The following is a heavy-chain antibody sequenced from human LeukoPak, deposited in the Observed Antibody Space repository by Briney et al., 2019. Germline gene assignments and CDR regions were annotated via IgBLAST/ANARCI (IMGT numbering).Heavy chain of an antibody. V-gene: IGHV3-30*18. CDR1: GFSFSSYG. Sequence: GGSLRLSCAASGFSFSSYGMHWVRQAPGKGLEWVAVISYDGSNKYYADSVKGRFTISRDNSKNTLYLQMNSLRAEDTAVYYCAKEVFRIVGGTFKSPLFDYWGQRNLVTVSS. J-gene: IGHJ4*02. CDR2: ISYDGSNK. D-gene: IGHD1-26*01. CDR3: AKEVFRIVGGTFKSPLFDY.